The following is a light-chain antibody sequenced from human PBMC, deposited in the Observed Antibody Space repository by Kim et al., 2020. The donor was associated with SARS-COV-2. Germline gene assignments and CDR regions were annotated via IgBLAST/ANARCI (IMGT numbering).Light chain of an antibody. CDR2: EVS. Sequence: PIPNSGSGPTSEVSGYNYVAWYHNHPGQVPKVTIYEVSKRPSEVPDRFAGSKSGNTASLTISGLQPEDEGDYSCSSFAGCNRVVFGGGTKLTVL. CDR1: TSEVSGYNY. V-gene: IGLV2-8*01. J-gene: IGLJ2*01. CDR3: SSFAGCNRVV.